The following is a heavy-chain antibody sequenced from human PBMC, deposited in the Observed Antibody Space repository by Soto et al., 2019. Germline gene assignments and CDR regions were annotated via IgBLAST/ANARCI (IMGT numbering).Heavy chain of an antibody. CDR2: IKNKWTT. Sequence: EVHLVESGGGLVKPGGSLRLSCAASGLPFSKAWMSWVRQAPGKGLEWVGRIKNKWTTDYAAPVRDRFTISRDDSQNMGYLQMDSLKTEDTAVYYCTTDEADNGNDGDFDYWGQGTLVTVSS. CDR1: GLPFSKAW. D-gene: IGHD1-1*01. J-gene: IGHJ4*02. CDR3: TTDEADNGNDGDFDY. V-gene: IGHV3-15*01.